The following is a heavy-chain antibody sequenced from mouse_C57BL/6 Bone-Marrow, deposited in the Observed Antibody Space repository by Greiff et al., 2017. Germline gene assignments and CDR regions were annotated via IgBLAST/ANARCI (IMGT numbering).Heavy chain of an antibody. D-gene: IGHD1-1*01. Sequence: EVQLQQSVAELVRPGASVKLSCTASGFNIKNTYMHWVKQRPEQGLEWIGRIDPANGNPKYAPKFQGKATITADTSSNTAYLQLSSLTSEDTAIYYCARSNYYGSSCDDYWGQGTTLTVSS. J-gene: IGHJ2*01. V-gene: IGHV14-3*01. CDR1: GFNIKNTY. CDR2: IDPANGNP. CDR3: ARSNYYGSSCDDY.